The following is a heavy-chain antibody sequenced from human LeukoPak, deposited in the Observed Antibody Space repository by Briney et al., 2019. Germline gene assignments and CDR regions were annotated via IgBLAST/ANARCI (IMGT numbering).Heavy chain of an antibody. Sequence: ASVKVSCKASGGTFSSSSAISWVRQAPGQGLEWMGWINPNSSGTTYAQKFQGRVTMTRDTSISTAYMDLSRLRSADTAMYYCARQTIAARLTDYWGQGTLVTVSS. D-gene: IGHD6-6*01. V-gene: IGHV1-2*02. CDR1: GGTFSSSS. CDR2: INPNSSGT. CDR3: ARQTIAARLTDY. J-gene: IGHJ4*02.